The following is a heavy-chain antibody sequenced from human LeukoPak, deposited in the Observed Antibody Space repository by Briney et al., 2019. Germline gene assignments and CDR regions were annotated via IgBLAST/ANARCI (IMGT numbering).Heavy chain of an antibody. Sequence: PGGSLTLSCAASGFIFGRDSMNWVRQAPGRGLEWCSYISRDSDIRYYADSVRGRFHISRDNARHSLYLQMKSLRAGDTAMYYCVRDNPRCCGVVPANVDDLWGQGTLVTVSS. CDR3: VRDNPRCCGVVPANVDDL. D-gene: IGHD2-21*02. CDR1: GFIFGRDS. J-gene: IGHJ5*02. V-gene: IGHV3-48*01. CDR2: ISRDSDIR.